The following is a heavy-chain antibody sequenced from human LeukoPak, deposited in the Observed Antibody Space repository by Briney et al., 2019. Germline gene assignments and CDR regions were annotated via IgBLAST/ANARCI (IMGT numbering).Heavy chain of an antibody. CDR3: ARFSSIAAAFDY. CDR2: ASGST. J-gene: IGHJ4*02. V-gene: IGHV4-4*07. CDR1: GGYTSTYY. D-gene: IGHD6-13*01. Sequence: SETLSLTCTVSGGYTSTYYWSWIRQPAGKGLEWIGHASGSTNYNPSLKSRVTMSVDTSKNQFYLQLSSVTAADTAVYYCARFSSIAAAFDYWGLGTLVTVSS.